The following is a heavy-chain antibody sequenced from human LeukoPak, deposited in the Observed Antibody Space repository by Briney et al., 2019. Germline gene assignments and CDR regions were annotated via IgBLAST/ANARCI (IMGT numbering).Heavy chain of an antibody. V-gene: IGHV4-4*09. CDR3: ARVPAHCSGGSCHFNDY. CDR2: IYTSGST. J-gene: IGHJ4*02. Sequence: PSETLSLTCTVSGGSISSYYWSWIRKPPGKGLEWIGYIYTSGSTNYNPSLKSRVTISVDTSKNQFSLKLSSVTAADTAVYYCARVPAHCSGGSCHFNDYWGQGTLVTVSS. CDR1: GGSISSYY. D-gene: IGHD2-15*01.